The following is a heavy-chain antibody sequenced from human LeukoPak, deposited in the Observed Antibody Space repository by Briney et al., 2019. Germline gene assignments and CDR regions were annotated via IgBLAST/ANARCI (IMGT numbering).Heavy chain of an antibody. CDR1: GTFINNYY. CDR3: ARVNDGDYGAIDI. J-gene: IGHJ3*02. CDR2: IYYSGPT. V-gene: IGHV4-59*01. Sequence: SETLSLTCIVSGTFINNYYWTWIRQPPGEGLALIGYIYYSGPTNSNPSLKSRVTISIDKSKNQFSLKLTSVTAADTAFYYCARVNDGDYGAIDIWGQGTMVTVSS. D-gene: IGHD4-17*01.